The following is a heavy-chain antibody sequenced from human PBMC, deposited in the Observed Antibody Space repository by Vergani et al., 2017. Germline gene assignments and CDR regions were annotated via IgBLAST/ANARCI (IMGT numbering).Heavy chain of an antibody. V-gene: IGHV4-30-4*08. D-gene: IGHD6-13*01. CDR1: GGSISRNHYY. Sequence: QVQLQESGPGLVKPSQTLSLTCSVSGGSISRNHYYWTWIRQPPGKGLEWLGYIYYSGSTYYNPALKRRLTMSVDTSKNQFSLELSSVTASDTAMYSCASKPTGTTWYSVKSYSDFWGQGTLVAVSS. CDR2: IYYSGST. J-gene: IGHJ4*02. CDR3: ASKPTGTTWYSVKSYSDF.